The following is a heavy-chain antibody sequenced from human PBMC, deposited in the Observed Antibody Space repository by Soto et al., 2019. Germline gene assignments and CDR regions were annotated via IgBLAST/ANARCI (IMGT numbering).Heavy chain of an antibody. V-gene: IGHV4-31*03. D-gene: IGHD2-15*01. Sequence: QVQLQESGPGLVKPPQTLSLTCTVSGGSISSGGYYWSWIRQHPGKGLEWIGYIYYSGSTYYNPSLKSRVTISVDTSKNQFSLKLSSVTAADTAVYYCARGGIVVVVAARDAFDIWGQGTMVTVSS. CDR2: IYYSGST. J-gene: IGHJ3*02. CDR1: GGSISSGGYY. CDR3: ARGGIVVVVAARDAFDI.